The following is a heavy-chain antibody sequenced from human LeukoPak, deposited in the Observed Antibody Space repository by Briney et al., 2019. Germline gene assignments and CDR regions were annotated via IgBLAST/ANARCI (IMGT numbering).Heavy chain of an antibody. CDR1: GFTFSSYT. J-gene: IGHJ4*02. D-gene: IGHD3-10*01. V-gene: IGHV3-21*01. CDR3: ARDRSPGNFEY. Sequence: GGSLRLSCAASGFTFSSYTMNWVRQAPGKGLEWVSSISSSSTYINYADSVKGRFTISRDNAKNSLYLQMNSMRAEDTAVYYCARDRSPGNFEYWGQGTLVTVSS. CDR2: ISSSSTYI.